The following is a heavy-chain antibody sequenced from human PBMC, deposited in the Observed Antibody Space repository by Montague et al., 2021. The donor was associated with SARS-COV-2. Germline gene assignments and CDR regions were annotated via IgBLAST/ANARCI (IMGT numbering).Heavy chain of an antibody. CDR3: ARVRYYGSGTSLGMDI. CDR2: INHSGST. Sequence: SETLSLTCAVYGGSFSGYYWSRIRQPPGKGLEWIGEINHSGSTNYNPSLKSRVTISVDTSKNQFSLKLCSVTAADTAVYYCARVRYYGSGTSLGMDIWGQGTTVTVSS. D-gene: IGHD3-10*01. CDR1: GGSFSGYY. J-gene: IGHJ6*02. V-gene: IGHV4-34*01.